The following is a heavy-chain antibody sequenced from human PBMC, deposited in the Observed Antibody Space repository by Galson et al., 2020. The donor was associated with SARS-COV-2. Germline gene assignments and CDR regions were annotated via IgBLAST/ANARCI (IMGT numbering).Heavy chain of an antibody. D-gene: IGHD1-1*01. J-gene: IGHJ1*01. V-gene: IGHV4-38-2*01. Sequence: SETLSLTCAVSGYSISSGYYWGWIRQPPGKGLEWIGSIYHSGSTYYNPSLKSRVTISVDTSKNQFSLKLSSVTAADTAVYYCARHAITRWAVHKYFQHWGQGTLVTVSS. CDR2: IYHSGST. CDR3: ARHAITRWAVHKYFQH. CDR1: GYSISSGYY.